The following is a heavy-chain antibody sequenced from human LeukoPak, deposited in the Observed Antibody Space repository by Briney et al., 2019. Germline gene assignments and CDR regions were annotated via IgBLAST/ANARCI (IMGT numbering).Heavy chain of an antibody. CDR1: GGSFSGYY. V-gene: IGHV4-34*01. CDR2: INHSGST. J-gene: IGHJ6*03. D-gene: IGHD1-26*01. CDR3: ARVGSYYQYYYYYYYMDV. Sequence: SETLSLTCAVYGGSFSGYYWSWIRQPPGKGLEWIGEINHSGSTNYNPSLKGRVTISVDTSKNQFSLKLSSVTAADTAVYYCARVGSYYQYYYYYYYMDVWGKGTTVTVSS.